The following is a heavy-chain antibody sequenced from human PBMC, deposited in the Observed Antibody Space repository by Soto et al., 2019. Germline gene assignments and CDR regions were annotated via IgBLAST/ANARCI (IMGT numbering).Heavy chain of an antibody. CDR2: ISAHNGNT. D-gene: IGHD1-1*01. CDR3: ARGRYGDY. Sequence: QVHLVQAGAEVKKPGASVKVSCKASRYTFTSYGLTWVRQAPGQGLEWMGWISAHNGNTDYAQKLQGRGIVTIDTSTSTAYMELRSLISDATAVYYCARGRYGDYWGQGALVTVSS. CDR1: RYTFTSYG. V-gene: IGHV1-18*01. J-gene: IGHJ4*02.